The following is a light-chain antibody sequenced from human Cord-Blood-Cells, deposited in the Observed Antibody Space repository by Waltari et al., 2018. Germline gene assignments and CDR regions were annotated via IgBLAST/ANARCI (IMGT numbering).Light chain of an antibody. V-gene: IGLV1-40*01. CDR1: SSNIGAGYD. Sequence: QSVLTQPPSVSGAPGQRVTISCTGSSSNIGAGYDVHWYQQLPGTAPKLLIYGNSNRPSGVPDRFSGSKPGTSASLAITGLQAEDEADYYGQSYDSSLSGSVFGGGTKLTVL. CDR3: QSYDSSLSGSV. J-gene: IGLJ3*02. CDR2: GNS.